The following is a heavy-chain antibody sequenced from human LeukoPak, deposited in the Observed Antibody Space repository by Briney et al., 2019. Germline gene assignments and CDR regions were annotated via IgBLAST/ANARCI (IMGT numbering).Heavy chain of an antibody. J-gene: IGHJ5*02. CDR2: FDPEDGET. D-gene: IGHD2-2*02. Sequence: ASGKVSCKASGYILTELSMQWVRQAPGKGLEWMGGFDPEDGETIYAQKFEGRVTITTDDSTSTAYKELSSLRSQHTAVYYCARSLLDCSSTGCYTWFDPWGQGTLVTVSS. CDR3: ARSLLDCSSTGCYTWFDP. V-gene: IGHV1-24*01. CDR1: GYILTELS.